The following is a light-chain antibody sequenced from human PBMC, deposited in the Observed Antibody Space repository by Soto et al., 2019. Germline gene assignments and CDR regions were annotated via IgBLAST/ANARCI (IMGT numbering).Light chain of an antibody. J-gene: IGLJ1*01. Sequence: QSALTQPPSVSGSPGQSVTISCTGTITDFVSYNLVSWHQQPPGTAPKLMIYEVSRLPAGVADRFSGSKSGNTASLTISGSRAEDEADYYCNSYTSNNTYVFGTGTKVTVL. CDR2: EVS. CDR1: ITDFVSYNL. CDR3: NSYTSNNTYV. V-gene: IGLV2-18*02.